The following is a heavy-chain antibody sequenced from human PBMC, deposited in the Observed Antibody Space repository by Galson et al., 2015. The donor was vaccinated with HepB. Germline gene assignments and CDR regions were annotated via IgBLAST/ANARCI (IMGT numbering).Heavy chain of an antibody. Sequence: SLRLSCAASGFTVSSNYMTWVRQAPGKGLEWVSVIYTGGSTDYADSVKGRFTISRDNSKNTLYLQMNSLRAEDTAVYYCAKGYSRNWYSGLGYWGQGTLVTVSP. D-gene: IGHD6-13*01. CDR1: GFTVSSNY. CDR2: IYTGGST. CDR3: AKGYSRNWYSGLGY. J-gene: IGHJ4*02. V-gene: IGHV3-53*01.